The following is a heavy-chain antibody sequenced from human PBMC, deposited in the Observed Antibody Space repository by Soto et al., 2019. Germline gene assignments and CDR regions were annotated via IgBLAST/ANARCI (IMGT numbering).Heavy chain of an antibody. J-gene: IGHJ6*02. Sequence: QVQLQESGPGLVKPSQTLSLTCTVSGGSISSGGYYWTWIRQHPGKGLEWIGYIYYSGSTYYNPSLKSRVTISVDTSKNQFYLKVSSVTAADTAVYYCARVCGGDCHYGMDVWGQGTTVTVSS. V-gene: IGHV4-31*03. CDR2: IYYSGST. CDR1: GGSISSGGYY. D-gene: IGHD2-21*02. CDR3: ARVCGGDCHYGMDV.